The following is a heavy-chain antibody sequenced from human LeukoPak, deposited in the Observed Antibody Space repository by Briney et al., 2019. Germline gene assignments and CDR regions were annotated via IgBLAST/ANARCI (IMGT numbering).Heavy chain of an antibody. CDR2: SSAYNGNT. J-gene: IGHJ4*02. CDR3: ARCFGGSYPSPFDH. Sequence: GASVKVSCKASGYTFISYGLSWVRQAPGQGLEWMGWSSAYNGNTNFAQKFQGRVTMTTDTSTSTAYMELRSLRSDDTAVYYCARCFGGSYPSPFDHWGQGTLVTVSS. D-gene: IGHD1-26*01. CDR1: GYTFISYG. V-gene: IGHV1-18*01.